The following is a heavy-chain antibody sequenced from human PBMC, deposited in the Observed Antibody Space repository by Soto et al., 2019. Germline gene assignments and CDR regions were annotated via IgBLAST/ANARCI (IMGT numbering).Heavy chain of an antibody. J-gene: IGHJ5*02. Sequence: ASVKVSCKASGYMETNNYVSWVRQATGEGREWMGWMNAGSGDTGYAQKFQGRVTMTRNISIATAYMELSSLRADDTPIYYCARMASFGSLNWFDPWGQGTLVTVSS. CDR2: MNAGSGDT. CDR3: ARMASFGSLNWFDP. CDR1: GYMETNNY. D-gene: IGHD5-18*01. V-gene: IGHV1-8*01.